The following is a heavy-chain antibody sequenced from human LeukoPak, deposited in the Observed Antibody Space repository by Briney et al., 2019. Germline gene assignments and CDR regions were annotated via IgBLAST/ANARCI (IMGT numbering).Heavy chain of an antibody. CDR3: ARAPNSGYDSVPLDY. Sequence: GASVKVSCKPSGYSLTSYGISWVRQAPGQGLEWMGWISAYNGNTNYAQQLQGRVTMTTAPSTSTAYMELRSLRTDDTAVYDCARAPNSGYDSVPLDYWGQGTLVTVSS. D-gene: IGHD5-12*01. V-gene: IGHV1-18*01. CDR2: ISAYNGNT. CDR1: GYSLTSYG. J-gene: IGHJ4*02.